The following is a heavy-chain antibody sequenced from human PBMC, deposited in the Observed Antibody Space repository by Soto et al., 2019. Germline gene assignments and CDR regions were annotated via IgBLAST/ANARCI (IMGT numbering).Heavy chain of an antibody. CDR2: ISSSGSTI. Sequence: PGGSLILSCAASGFTFSTFNMNWVRQAPGKGLEWVSYISSSGSTIYYADSVKGRFTISRDNAKNSLYLQMNSLRDEDTAVYSCAREGEGHCISSSCLNWFDPWGQGTMVTVSS. CDR3: AREGEGHCISSSCLNWFDP. D-gene: IGHD2-2*01. CDR1: GFTFSTFN. J-gene: IGHJ5*02. V-gene: IGHV3-48*02.